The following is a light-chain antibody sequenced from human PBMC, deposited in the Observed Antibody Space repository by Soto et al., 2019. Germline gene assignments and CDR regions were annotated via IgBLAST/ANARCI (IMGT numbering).Light chain of an antibody. CDR1: QSISNH. V-gene: IGKV1-39*01. CDR2: AAS. CDR3: HKSYSSPPT. Sequence: DIQMTQSPSSLSASVEDRVIITCRASQSISNHLNWYQQKPGKAPKLLIFAASSLQSGVPSSFSGSRSGPDFTLTISSLQPEDFATYYCHKSYSSPPTFGQGTKVEIK. J-gene: IGKJ1*01.